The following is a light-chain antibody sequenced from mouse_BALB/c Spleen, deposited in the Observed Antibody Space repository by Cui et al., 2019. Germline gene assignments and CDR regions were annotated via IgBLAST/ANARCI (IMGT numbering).Light chain of an antibody. CDR3: QQLYITPYS. CDR1: QTIGTW. J-gene: IGKJ2*01. V-gene: IGKV12-98*01. CDR2: AAT. Sequence: DIQMTQSPASQSASLGESVTITCLASQTIGTWLAWYQQKPGKSPQLLIYAATSLADGVPSRFSGSGSGTNFSFKISSLQAEDFVSYYCQQLYITPYSFGGGTKLEIK.